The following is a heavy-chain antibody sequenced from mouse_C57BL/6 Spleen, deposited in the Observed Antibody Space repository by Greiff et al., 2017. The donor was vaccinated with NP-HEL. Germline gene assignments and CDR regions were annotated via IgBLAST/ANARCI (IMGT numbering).Heavy chain of an antibody. D-gene: IGHD4-1*01. Sequence: QVQLQQSGAELVKPGASVKLSCKASGYTFTSYWMHWVKQRPGQGLEWIGMIHPNSGSTNYNEKFKSKATLTVDKSSSTAYMQLSSLTSEDSAVEYCARANWEYFDDWGQGTTLTVSS. CDR1: GYTFTSYW. V-gene: IGHV1-64*01. CDR2: IHPNSGST. J-gene: IGHJ2*01. CDR3: ARANWEYFDD.